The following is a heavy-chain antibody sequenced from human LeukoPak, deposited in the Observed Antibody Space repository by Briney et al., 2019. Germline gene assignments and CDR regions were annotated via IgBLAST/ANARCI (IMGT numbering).Heavy chain of an antibody. D-gene: IGHD3-10*01. CDR1: GFTSSFYW. CDR3: ARDPSMVRGVFFYYYGMDV. J-gene: IGHJ6*02. V-gene: IGHV3-7*01. Sequence: GGSLRLSCAASGFTSSFYWMSWVRQAPGKGLEWVANIKQDGSEKYYVDSVKGRFTISRDNAKNSLYLQMNSLRAEDTAVYYCARDPSMVRGVFFYYYGMDVWGQGTTVTVSS. CDR2: IKQDGSEK.